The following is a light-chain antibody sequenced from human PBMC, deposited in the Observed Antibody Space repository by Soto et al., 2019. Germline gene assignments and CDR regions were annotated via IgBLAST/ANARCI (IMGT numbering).Light chain of an antibody. CDR3: CSYAGSSTPVV. CDR2: EVS. V-gene: IGLV2-23*02. Sequence: QSALTQPASVSGSPGQSITISCTGTSSDVGSYNLVSWYQQHPGKAPKLMIYEVSKRPSGVSNRFSVSKSGNTASLTISGLQAEDEADYYCCSYAGSSTPVVFGGGTKVTVL. CDR1: SSDVGSYNL. J-gene: IGLJ2*01.